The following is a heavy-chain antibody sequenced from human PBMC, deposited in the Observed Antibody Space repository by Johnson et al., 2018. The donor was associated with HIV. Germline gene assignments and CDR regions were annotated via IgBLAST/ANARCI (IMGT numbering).Heavy chain of an antibody. J-gene: IGHJ3*02. Sequence: VQLVESGGGVVQPGRSLRLSCAASGFSFGTYAMHWVRQAPGKGLEWVSAISGSGGSTYYADSVKGRFTISRDNSKNTLSLQMNSRRAEDTAVYYCTTYTSMMTVDVEIIGGAFDILGQGTSVTVSS. D-gene: IGHD3-16*01. CDR3: TTYTSMMTVDVEIIGGAFDI. CDR2: ISGSGGST. V-gene: IGHV3-23*04. CDR1: GFSFGTYA.